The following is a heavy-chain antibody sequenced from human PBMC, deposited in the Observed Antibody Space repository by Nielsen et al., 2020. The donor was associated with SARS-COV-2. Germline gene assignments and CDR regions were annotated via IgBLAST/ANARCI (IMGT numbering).Heavy chain of an antibody. J-gene: IGHJ3*01. V-gene: IGHV1-2*06. CDR3: ARPGWASGWRDAFHL. Sequence: ASVKVSCKASGYTFNSYGISWVRQAPGQGLQWLARIDPDSGGTSYSQTFQGRLTLTSDTSTITAYMELSSLSPDDTAMYYCARPGWASGWRDAFHLWGQGTFVTVSS. D-gene: IGHD6-19*01. CDR1: GYTFNSYG. CDR2: IDPDSGGT.